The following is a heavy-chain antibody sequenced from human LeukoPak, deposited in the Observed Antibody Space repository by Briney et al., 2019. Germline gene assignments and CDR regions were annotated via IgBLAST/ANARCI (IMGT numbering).Heavy chain of an antibody. J-gene: IGHJ4*02. CDR1: GLTFRNSW. D-gene: IGHD2-21*01. Sequence: PAGGSLRLSCTTSGLTFRNSWMSWVRQAPGKGLEWVATIRPDGSEGYYADSVRGRFTISRDNSKNSFYLQMSSLRAEDTGVFYCARDVAYSAFDYWGQGTQVTVSS. V-gene: IGHV3-7*01. CDR3: ARDVAYSAFDY. CDR2: IRPDGSEG.